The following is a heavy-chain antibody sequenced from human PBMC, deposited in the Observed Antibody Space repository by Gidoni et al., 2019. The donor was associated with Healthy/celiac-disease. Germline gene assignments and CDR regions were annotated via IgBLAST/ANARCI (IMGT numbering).Heavy chain of an antibody. CDR1: VFTFSSYA. CDR2: ISYDGSNK. Sequence: QVQLVESGGGVVQPGRSLRLSCDASVFTFSSYAMHWVRQAPGKGLEWVAVISYDGSNKSYADSVKGRFTISRDNSKNTLYLQMNSMRAEDTAVYYCARAQGWRLLARLWGQGTLVTVSS. CDR3: ARAQGWRLLARL. D-gene: IGHD3-22*01. J-gene: IGHJ4*02. V-gene: IGHV3-30-3*01.